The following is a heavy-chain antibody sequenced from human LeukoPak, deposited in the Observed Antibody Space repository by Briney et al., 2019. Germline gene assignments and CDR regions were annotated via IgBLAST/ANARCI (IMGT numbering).Heavy chain of an antibody. CDR3: ARQRGYSYDYSQYYFDY. D-gene: IGHD5-18*01. CDR1: GDKFTKYW. CDR2: IYPGDSDA. J-gene: IGHJ4*02. Sequence: GESLKISCKASGDKFTKYWIGWVRQMPGKGLEWVGIIYPGDSDAQYGPAFQGQVTISADKSITTAYLQWSSLKASDTAMYYCARQRGYSYDYSQYYFDYWGQGTLVTVSS. V-gene: IGHV5-51*01.